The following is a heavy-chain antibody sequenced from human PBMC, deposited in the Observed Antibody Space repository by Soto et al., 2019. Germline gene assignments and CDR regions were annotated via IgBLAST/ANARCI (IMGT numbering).Heavy chain of an antibody. V-gene: IGHV4-30-4*01. Sequence: PSETLSLTCTVSGGSISSGDYYWSWIRQPPGKGLEWIGYIYYSGSTYYNPSLKSRVTISVDTSKNQFSLKLSSVTAADTAVYYCARLDWLSNSPRRFDYWGQGTLVTVSS. CDR1: GGSISSGDYY. CDR3: ARLDWLSNSPRRFDY. CDR2: IYYSGST. D-gene: IGHD3-9*01. J-gene: IGHJ4*02.